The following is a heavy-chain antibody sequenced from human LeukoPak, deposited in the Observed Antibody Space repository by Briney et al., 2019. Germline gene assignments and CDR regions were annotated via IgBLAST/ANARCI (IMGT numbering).Heavy chain of an antibody. CDR2: ISSSSSTI. CDR3: ARDFGIFGVVN. Sequence: GGSLRLSCAASGFTFSSYSMNWVRQAPGKGLEWVSYISSSSSTIYYADSVKGRFTISRDNAKNSLYLQMSSLRAEDTAVYYCARDFGIFGVVNWGQGTLVTVSS. D-gene: IGHD3-3*01. J-gene: IGHJ4*02. CDR1: GFTFSSYS. V-gene: IGHV3-48*01.